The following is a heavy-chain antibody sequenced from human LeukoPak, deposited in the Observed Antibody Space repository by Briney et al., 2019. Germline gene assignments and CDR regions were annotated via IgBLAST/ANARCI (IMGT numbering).Heavy chain of an antibody. J-gene: IGHJ4*02. V-gene: IGHV4-34*01. D-gene: IGHD4-17*01. CDR2: VNHSGYT. CDR1: GTSFNSYY. CDR3: ARMTTGHDF. Sequence: TSSETLSLTCAVSGTSFNSYYWSWIRQPPGKGLEWIGEVNHSGYTNDNPSLKSRVTISDGTSKKQFSLGNRSVTAADTAVYFCARMTTGHDFWGQGTVVTVSS.